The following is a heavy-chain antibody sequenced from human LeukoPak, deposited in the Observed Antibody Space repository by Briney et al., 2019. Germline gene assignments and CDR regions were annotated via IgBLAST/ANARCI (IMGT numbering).Heavy chain of an antibody. V-gene: IGHV4-4*07. CDR2: IYGSGST. Sequence: PPETLSLTCTVSGGSISNYYWSWIRQPAGEGLEWIGRIYGSGSTNYNPSLKSRVTISVDTSKNQFSLKLSSVTAADTAVYYCARHEDSPDEPTFDPWGQGTLVTVSS. CDR3: ARHEDSPDEPTFDP. J-gene: IGHJ5*02. D-gene: IGHD1-14*01. CDR1: GGSISNYY.